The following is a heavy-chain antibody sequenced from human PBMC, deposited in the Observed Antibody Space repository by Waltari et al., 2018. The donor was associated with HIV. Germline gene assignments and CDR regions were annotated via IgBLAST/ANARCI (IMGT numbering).Heavy chain of an antibody. J-gene: IGHJ4*02. V-gene: IGHV3-74*01. CDR1: GFTLSSYW. Sequence: EVRLVESGGGLVQPGGSLRLSCAASGFTLSSYWMHWVRQAPGKGLVGVSRINSDRSTTSYADSVKGRFTISRDNAKNTLYLQMNSLRAEDTAVYYCAKGGANPIDFWGQGTLVTVSS. CDR3: AKGGANPIDF. CDR2: INSDRSTT. D-gene: IGHD1-26*01.